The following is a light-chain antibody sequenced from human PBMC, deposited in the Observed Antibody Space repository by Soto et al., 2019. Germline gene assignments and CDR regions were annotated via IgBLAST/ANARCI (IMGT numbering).Light chain of an antibody. CDR1: QSVRSNY. CDR2: GES. V-gene: IGKV3-20*01. Sequence: EIVLTQSPGTLSLSSGERATLSCRASQSVRSNYLAWYQQKSGQAPRLLIYGESSRATGIPDRFGGSGSGTDFTLTISRLEPEDFAMYYCQQYASSPLTFGGGTKAEIK. CDR3: QQYASSPLT. J-gene: IGKJ4*01.